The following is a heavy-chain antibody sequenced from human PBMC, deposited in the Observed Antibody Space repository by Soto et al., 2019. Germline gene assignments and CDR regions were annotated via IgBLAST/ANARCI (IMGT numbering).Heavy chain of an antibody. CDR2: INTNTGNP. V-gene: IGHV7-4-1*01. CDR1: GYTFTSYA. J-gene: IGHJ4*02. Sequence: ASVKVSCKASGYTFTSYAMKWGRQAPGQGLEWMGWINTNTGNPTYAQGFTGRFVFSLDTSVSTAYLQICSLKAEDTAVYYCARGMGLRFGELFLVYWGQGTLVTVSS. D-gene: IGHD3-10*01. CDR3: ARGMGLRFGELFLVY.